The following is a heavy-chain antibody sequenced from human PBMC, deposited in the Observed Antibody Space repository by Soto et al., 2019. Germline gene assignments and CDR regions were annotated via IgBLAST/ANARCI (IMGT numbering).Heavy chain of an antibody. D-gene: IGHD3-10*01. CDR1: GGSISSYY. CDR3: ARALIKKGITMVRGVPPYYYSGMDV. CDR2: IYYSGRT. Sequence: SETLSLTCTVSGGSISSYYWSWIRQPPGKGLEWTGYIYYSGRTNYNPSLKSRVTISVDTSKNQFSLKLSSVTAADTAVYYCARALIKKGITMVRGVPPYYYSGMDVWGQGTTVTVSS. J-gene: IGHJ6*02. V-gene: IGHV4-59*12.